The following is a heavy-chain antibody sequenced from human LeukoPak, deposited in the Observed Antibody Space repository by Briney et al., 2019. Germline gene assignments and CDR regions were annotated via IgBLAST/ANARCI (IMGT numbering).Heavy chain of an antibody. V-gene: IGHV3-30*02. CDR3: AKDTYDILTGPTGY. J-gene: IGHJ4*02. CDR1: GFTFSSYG. CDR2: MRYDGSNK. Sequence: PGGSLRLSCAASGFTFSSYGMHWVRQAPGKGLGWVAFMRYDGSNKYYADSVKGRFTISRDNSENTLYLQMNSLRAEDTAVYYCAKDTYDILTGPTGYWGQGTLVTVSS. D-gene: IGHD3-9*01.